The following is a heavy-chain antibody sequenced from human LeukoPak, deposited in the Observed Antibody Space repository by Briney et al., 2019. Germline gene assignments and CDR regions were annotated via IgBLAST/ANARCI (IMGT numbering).Heavy chain of an antibody. V-gene: IGHV3-7*01. CDR2: IKEDGTRK. J-gene: IGHJ4*02. CDR3: ARGGPYSGSPFDY. CDR1: GFTFSSHW. Sequence: GGSLRLSCAASGFTFSSHWMTWVRQAPGKGLEWVANIKEDGTRKNYMDSVKGRFTISRDNAKNSLYLQMNSLRAEDTAVYYCARGGPYSGSPFDYWGQGTLVTVSS. D-gene: IGHD1-26*01.